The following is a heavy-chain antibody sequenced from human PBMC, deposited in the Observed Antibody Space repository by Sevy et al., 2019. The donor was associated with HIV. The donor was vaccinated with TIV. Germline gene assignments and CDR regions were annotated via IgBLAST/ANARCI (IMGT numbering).Heavy chain of an antibody. V-gene: IGHV4-39*01. CDR3: ARQVYYGDHAFDY. CDR1: GGSISSSSYY. D-gene: IGHD4-17*01. Sequence: SETLSLTCTVSGGSISSSSYYWGWIRQPPGKGLEWIGSIYYSGSTYYNPSLKSRVTISVDTSKNQFSLKLSSVTAADTAVYYCARQVYYGDHAFDYWGHGTLVTVSS. CDR2: IYYSGST. J-gene: IGHJ4*01.